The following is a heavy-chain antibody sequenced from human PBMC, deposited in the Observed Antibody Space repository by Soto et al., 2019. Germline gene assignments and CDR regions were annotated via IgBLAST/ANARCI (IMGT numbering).Heavy chain of an antibody. CDR1: GGSISSSSYY. Sequence: QLQLQESGPGLVKPSETLSLTCTVSGGSISSSSYYWGWIRQPPGKGLEWMGSIYSSGSTYYNPSLKSRVTISVDTCKNQFSLKLSSVTAADTAVYYCASLTTGGTDFYYYYMDVWGKGTTVTVSS. CDR2: IYSSGST. V-gene: IGHV4-39*01. CDR3: ASLTTGGTDFYYYYMDV. J-gene: IGHJ6*03. D-gene: IGHD4-4*01.